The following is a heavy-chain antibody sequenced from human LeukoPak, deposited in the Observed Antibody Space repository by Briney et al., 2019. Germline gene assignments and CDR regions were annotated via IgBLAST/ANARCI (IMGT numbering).Heavy chain of an antibody. V-gene: IGHV4-34*01. CDR1: GGPFSGYY. CDR2: INHSGST. D-gene: IGHD2-15*01. CDR3: ARVPYCSGGSCYPTYYYYYMDV. Sequence: PSETLSLTCAVYGGPFSGYYWSWIRQPPGKGLEWIGEINHSGSTNYNPSLKSRVTISVDTSKNQFSLKLSSVTAADTAVYYCARVPYCSGGSCYPTYYYYYMDVWGKGTTVTVSS. J-gene: IGHJ6*03.